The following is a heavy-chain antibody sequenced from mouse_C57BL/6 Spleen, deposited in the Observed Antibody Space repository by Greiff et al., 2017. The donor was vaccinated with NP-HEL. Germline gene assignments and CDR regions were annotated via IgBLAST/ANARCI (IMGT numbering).Heavy chain of an antibody. D-gene: IGHD1-1*01. J-gene: IGHJ2*01. Sequence: EVMLVESGGGLVKPGGSLKLSCAASGFTFSDYGMHWVRQAPEKGLEWVAYISSSSSTIYYADTVKGRFTISRDNAKNTLFLQMTSLRSEDTAMYDCARDTTVVAGDYWGQSTTLTVSS. CDR2: ISSSSSTI. CDR1: GFTFSDYG. CDR3: ARDTTVVAGDY. V-gene: IGHV5-17*01.